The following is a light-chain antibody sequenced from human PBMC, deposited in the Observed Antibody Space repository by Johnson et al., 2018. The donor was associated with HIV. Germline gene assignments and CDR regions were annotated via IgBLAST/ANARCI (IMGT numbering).Light chain of an antibody. Sequence: QSVLTQPPSVSAAPGQKVTISCSGSSSNIGRNYVSWYQQLPGTAPKLLIFDNNKRPSGIPDRFSASKSGTSATLGITGLQTGDEADYHCGTWDSSLSAYVFGTGTKVTVL. V-gene: IGLV1-51*01. CDR1: SSNIGRNY. CDR2: DNN. J-gene: IGLJ1*01. CDR3: GTWDSSLSAYV.